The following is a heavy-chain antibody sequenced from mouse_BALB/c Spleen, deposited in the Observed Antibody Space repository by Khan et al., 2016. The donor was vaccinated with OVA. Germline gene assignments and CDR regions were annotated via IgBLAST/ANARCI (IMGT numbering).Heavy chain of an antibody. CDR1: GYTFTTAG. Sequence: QVQLKQSGPELKKPGETVRISCKASGYTFTTAGMQWVQKMPGKGLKWIGWINTHSGVPKYAEDFKGRFVFSLETSASTAYLQITTLKNEDTATYFCARGGAAFYRNDGGAMDSWGQGTSVTVSS. CDR2: INTHSGVP. J-gene: IGHJ4*01. V-gene: IGHV9-4*02. CDR3: ARGGAAFYRNDGGAMDS. D-gene: IGHD2-14*01.